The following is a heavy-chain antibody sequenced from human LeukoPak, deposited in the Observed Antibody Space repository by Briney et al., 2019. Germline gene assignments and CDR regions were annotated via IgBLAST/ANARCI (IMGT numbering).Heavy chain of an antibody. D-gene: IGHD1-1*01. Sequence: GGSLRLSCAASGFTFSDYYMSWIRQAPGEGLEWVSYISSSGSTIYYADSVKGRFTISRDNAKNSLYLQMNSLRAEDTAVYYCVRWNDAIDAFDIWGQGTMVTVSS. CDR1: GFTFSDYY. V-gene: IGHV3-11*01. J-gene: IGHJ3*02. CDR3: VRWNDAIDAFDI. CDR2: ISSSGSTI.